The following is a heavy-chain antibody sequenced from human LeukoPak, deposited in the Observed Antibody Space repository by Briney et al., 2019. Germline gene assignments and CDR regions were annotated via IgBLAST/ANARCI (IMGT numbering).Heavy chain of an antibody. D-gene: IGHD6-19*01. J-gene: IGHJ6*02. V-gene: IGHV3-30-3*01. CDR3: AKGYSSGPYYYYYGMDV. Sequence: GGSLRLSCAASGFTFTSYAMHWVRQAPGKGLEWVAVISYDGSNKYYADSVKGRFTISRDNSKNTLYLQMNSLRAEDTAVYYCAKGYSSGPYYYYYGMDVWGQGTTVTVSS. CDR2: ISYDGSNK. CDR1: GFTFTSYA.